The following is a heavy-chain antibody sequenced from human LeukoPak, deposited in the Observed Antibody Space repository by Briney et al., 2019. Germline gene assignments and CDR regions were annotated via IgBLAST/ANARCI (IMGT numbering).Heavy chain of an antibody. Sequence: GGSLRLSCAASGFTFSSYWMSWVRQAPGKGLEGVANIKQDGSEKYYVDSVKGRFTIYRDNAKNSLYLQMNSLRAEDTAVYYCARGTGDDYYYGMDVWGQGTTVTVSS. D-gene: IGHD3-16*01. CDR2: IKQDGSEK. CDR1: GFTFSSYW. CDR3: ARGTGDDYYYGMDV. J-gene: IGHJ6*02. V-gene: IGHV3-7*01.